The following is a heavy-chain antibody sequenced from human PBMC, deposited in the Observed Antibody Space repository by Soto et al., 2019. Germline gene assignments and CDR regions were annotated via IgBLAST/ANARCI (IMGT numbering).Heavy chain of an antibody. V-gene: IGHV1-69*02. CDR3: ATPFGSGSSLPYYYMDV. CDR2: IIPILGIA. D-gene: IGHD3-10*01. J-gene: IGHJ6*03. CDR1: GGTFSSYT. Sequence: ASVKVSCKASGGTFSSYTISWVRQAPGQGLEWMGRIIPILGIANYAQKFQGRVTITADKSTSTAYMELSSLRSEDTAVYYCATPFGSGSSLPYYYMDVWGKGTTVTVSS.